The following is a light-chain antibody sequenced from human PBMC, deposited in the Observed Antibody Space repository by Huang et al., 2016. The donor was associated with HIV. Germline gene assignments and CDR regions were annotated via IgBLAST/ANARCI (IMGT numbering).Light chain of an antibody. CDR3: QQLNSYPVT. V-gene: IGKV1-9*01. Sequence: IQLTQSPSSLSASVGDRVTITCRASQAISNYLAWYQQKPGKAPKLLIYAASTLQTVVPSRFSGSGSGTDFTLTINSLQPEDFATYYCQQLNSYPVTFGPGTKVDFK. CDR2: AAS. J-gene: IGKJ3*01. CDR1: QAISNY.